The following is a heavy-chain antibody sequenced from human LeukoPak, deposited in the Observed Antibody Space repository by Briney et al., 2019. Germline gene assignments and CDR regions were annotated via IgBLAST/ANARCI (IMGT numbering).Heavy chain of an antibody. Sequence: GGSLRLSRAASGFTFSSYAFHWVRQAPGKGLEWVAVISYDGYNKYYADSVKGRFTISRDNSKNTLYLQMNSLRAEDTAMYYCARDQSAGYSSSGSSSWGRLGDWGQGTLVTVSS. D-gene: IGHD6-13*01. CDR1: GFTFSSYA. CDR2: ISYDGYNK. V-gene: IGHV3-30-3*01. CDR3: ARDQSAGYSSSGSSSWGRLGD. J-gene: IGHJ4*02.